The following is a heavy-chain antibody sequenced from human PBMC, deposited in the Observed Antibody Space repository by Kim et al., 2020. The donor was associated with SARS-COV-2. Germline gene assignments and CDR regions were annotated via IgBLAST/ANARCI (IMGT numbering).Heavy chain of an antibody. J-gene: IGHJ4*02. D-gene: IGHD1-7*01. V-gene: IGHV3-23*01. CDR2: MSGSGGST. CDR3: AYLLTGTPGY. Sequence: GGSLRLSCAASGFTFSSYAMSWVRQAPGKGLEWVSTMSGSGGSTYYADSVKGRFTISRDNSKNTLYLKMNSLRAEDTAVYYCAYLLTGTPGYWGQGTLVTVSS. CDR1: GFTFSSYA.